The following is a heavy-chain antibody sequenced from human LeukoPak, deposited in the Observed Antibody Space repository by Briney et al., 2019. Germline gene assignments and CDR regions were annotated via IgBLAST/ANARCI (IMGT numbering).Heavy chain of an antibody. J-gene: IGHJ4*02. CDR2: IWYDGSNK. CDR1: GFTFSTFG. D-gene: IGHD2-21*01. Sequence: GGSLRLSCAPSGFTFSTFGMHWVRQAPGKGLEWVAVIWYDGSNKYYADSVKGRFTISRDNSKNTLYLQMNSLRAEDTAVYYCTRGGGGSFPHYWGQGTLVTVSS. CDR3: TRGGGGSFPHY. V-gene: IGHV3-33*01.